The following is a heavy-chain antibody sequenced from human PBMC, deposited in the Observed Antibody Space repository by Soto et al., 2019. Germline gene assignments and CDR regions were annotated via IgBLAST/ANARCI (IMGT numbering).Heavy chain of an antibody. J-gene: IGHJ6*02. CDR3: AKDEVGAVYYYYYGMDV. D-gene: IGHD1-26*01. CDR1: GFDCSRRA. CDR2: MSGSGGST. V-gene: IGHV3-23*01. Sequence: PGGSLRHSCPDSGFDCSRRAMRRLRQAPGRGLEWVSVMSGSGGSTSYADSVKGRFTISRDNSKNTLYLQMNSLRAEDTAVYYCAKDEVGAVYYYYYGMDVWGQGTTVTVSS.